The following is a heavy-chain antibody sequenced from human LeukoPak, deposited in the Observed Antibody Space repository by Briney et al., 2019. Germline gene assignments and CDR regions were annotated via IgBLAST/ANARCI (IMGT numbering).Heavy chain of an antibody. Sequence: SVKVSCKASGGTFSSYAISWVRQAPGQGLEWMGGIIPIFGTANYAQKFQGRVTITADKSTSTAYMELSSLRSDDTAVYYCARNGQPFYYYYMDVWGKGTTVTISS. CDR1: GGTFSSYA. CDR2: IIPIFGTA. CDR3: ARNGQPFYYYYMDV. D-gene: IGHD5-18*01. J-gene: IGHJ6*03. V-gene: IGHV1-69*06.